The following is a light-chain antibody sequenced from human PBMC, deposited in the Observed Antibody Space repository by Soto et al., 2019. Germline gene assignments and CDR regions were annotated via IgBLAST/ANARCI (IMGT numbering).Light chain of an antibody. Sequence: QSVLTQPASVSGSPGQSITISCTGTSSDVGGYNYVSWYQQHPGKAPKLMIYEVSNRPSGVSNHFSGSKSGNTASLTISGLQAEDEGDYYCSSYTSSSTLVFGTGTKVTVL. CDR3: SSYTSSSTLV. V-gene: IGLV2-14*01. J-gene: IGLJ1*01. CDR2: EVS. CDR1: SSDVGGYNY.